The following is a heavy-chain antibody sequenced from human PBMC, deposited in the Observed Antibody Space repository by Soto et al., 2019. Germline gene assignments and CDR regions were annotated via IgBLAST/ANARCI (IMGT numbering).Heavy chain of an antibody. D-gene: IGHD2-2*01. J-gene: IGHJ4*02. CDR2: ISSSGTTM. CDR3: ARDQNYCSSTNCYQGFDY. CDR1: GFTFNSYS. Sequence: EVQLVEYGGDLVQPGGSLRLSCAASGFTFNSYSMNWVRQAPGKGLEWVSYISSSGTTMYYVDSVKGRFTISRDNAKNSLSLQMNSLRAVETAVYYCARDQNYCSSTNCYQGFDYWGQGTLVTVSS. V-gene: IGHV3-48*01.